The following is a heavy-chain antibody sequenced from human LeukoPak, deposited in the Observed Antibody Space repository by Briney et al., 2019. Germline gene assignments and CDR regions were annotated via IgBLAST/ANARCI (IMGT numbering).Heavy chain of an antibody. D-gene: IGHD3-10*01. CDR1: GFTLSDYS. V-gene: IGHV3-64*01. J-gene: IGHJ3*02. Sequence: GGSLRLSCAASGFTLSDYSMHWIRQAPGKGLEYVSAISRSGDHTYYANSVKGRFTISRDNSKNTLYLQMGSLRDGDMAVYYCARVGNSGAFDIWGQETMVIVSS. CDR2: ISRSGDHT. CDR3: ARVGNSGAFDI.